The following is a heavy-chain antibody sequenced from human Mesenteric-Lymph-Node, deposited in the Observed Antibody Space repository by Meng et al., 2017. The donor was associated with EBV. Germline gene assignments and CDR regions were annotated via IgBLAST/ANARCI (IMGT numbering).Heavy chain of an antibody. Sequence: VHMQASRSGLVKPSQPLCLTCTVSRGSVSSCLYSCRWISQSPGNGLDCIGYIFIGGSTYYNPSLMNRVTISTDRSKNQFPDKLDSVTAADSGVYYCTRDTRERSFEFNYWGQGTLVTVSS. CDR1: RGSVSSCLYS. CDR3: TRDTRERSFEFNY. D-gene: IGHD3-9*01. V-gene: IGHV4-61*01. CDR2: IFIGGST. J-gene: IGHJ4*02.